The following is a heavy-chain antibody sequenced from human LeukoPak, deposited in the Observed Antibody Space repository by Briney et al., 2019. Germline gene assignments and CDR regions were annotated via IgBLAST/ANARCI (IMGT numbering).Heavy chain of an antibody. J-gene: IGHJ4*02. CDR3: ARAHIGDYGSFDF. V-gene: IGHV3-23*01. CDR2: ISGSGESL. CDR1: GFTFNKYA. D-gene: IGHD4-17*01. Sequence: GGSLRVSCAASGFTFNKYAMSWVRQAPGKGLEWVPTISGSGESLYYADSVKGRFTISRDNSKNTLSLQMTSLSAEDTAVYYCARAHIGDYGSFDFWGQGTLVTVSS.